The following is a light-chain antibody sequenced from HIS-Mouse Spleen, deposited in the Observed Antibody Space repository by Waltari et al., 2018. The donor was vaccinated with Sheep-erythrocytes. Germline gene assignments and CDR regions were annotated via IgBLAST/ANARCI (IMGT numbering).Light chain of an antibody. V-gene: IGKV1-8*01. Sequence: AIRMTQSPSSLSASTGDRVTITCRASQGISSYLAWYQQKPGKAPKLLIYAASTLQSGVPSRFSGSGSGTDFTLTISCLQSEGFATYYCQQYYSYYTFGQGTKLEIK. CDR3: QQYYSYYT. CDR2: AAS. CDR1: QGISSY. J-gene: IGKJ2*01.